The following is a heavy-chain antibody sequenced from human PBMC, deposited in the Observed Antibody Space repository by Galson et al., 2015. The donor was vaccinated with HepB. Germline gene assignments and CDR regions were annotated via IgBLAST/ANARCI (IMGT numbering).Heavy chain of an antibody. CDR2: IIPVFGMI. Sequence: QSGAEVKKPGESLKISCKVSGGMFIFSNTGYSWVRQAPGQGLEWMGNIIPVFGMINYGQNFKDRVTITAGKSTSTVYMELNSLRLEDTAVYYCATGHGGVDEFWGQGTLVTVSS. CDR1: GGMFIFSNTG. CDR3: ATGHGGVDEF. J-gene: IGHJ4*02. D-gene: IGHD3-16*01. V-gene: IGHV1-69*04.